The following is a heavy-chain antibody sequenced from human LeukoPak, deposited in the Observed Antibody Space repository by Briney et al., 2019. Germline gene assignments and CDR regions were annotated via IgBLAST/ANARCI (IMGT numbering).Heavy chain of an antibody. D-gene: IGHD1-26*01. Sequence: GGSLRLSCAASGFTFSSYWMHWVRQAPGKGLVWVSRINTEGTTTNYADSVKGRFTISRDNAKSTLYLQMNSLRAEDTAVYYCAKEFWVGATRKLDQWGQGTLVTVSS. CDR3: AKEFWVGATRKLDQ. J-gene: IGHJ4*02. CDR2: INTEGTTT. CDR1: GFTFSSYW. V-gene: IGHV3-74*01.